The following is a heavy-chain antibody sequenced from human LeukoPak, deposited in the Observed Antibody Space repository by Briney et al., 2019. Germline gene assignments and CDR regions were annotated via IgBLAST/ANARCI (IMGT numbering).Heavy chain of an antibody. Sequence: PSETLSLTCTVSGGSISSSSYYWGWIRQPPGKGLEWIGSIYYSGSTYYNPSLKSRVTISVDTSKNQFSLKLSSVTAVDTAVYYCARVKGDPREYYYYMDVWGKGTTVTVSS. CDR2: IYYSGST. CDR3: ARVKGDPREYYYYMDV. J-gene: IGHJ6*03. CDR1: GGSISSSSYY. D-gene: IGHD1-26*01. V-gene: IGHV4-39*07.